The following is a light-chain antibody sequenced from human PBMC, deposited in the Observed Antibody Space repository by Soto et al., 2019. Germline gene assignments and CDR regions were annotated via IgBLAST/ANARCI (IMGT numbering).Light chain of an antibody. CDR2: GAS. CDR1: QSVSSSY. V-gene: IGKV3-20*01. J-gene: IGKJ3*01. CDR3: QQYGSSPREFT. Sequence: EIVLTQSPGTLSLSPGERATLSCRASQSVSSSYLAWYQQKPGQAPRLLIYGASIRATGIPDRFSGSGSGTDFTLTISRLEPEDFALYYCQQYGSSPREFTFGPGTKVDIK.